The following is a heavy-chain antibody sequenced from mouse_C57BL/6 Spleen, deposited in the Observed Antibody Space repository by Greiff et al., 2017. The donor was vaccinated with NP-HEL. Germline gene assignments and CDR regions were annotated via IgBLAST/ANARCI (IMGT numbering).Heavy chain of an antibody. CDR3: TTRHYYYGSSYEDY. V-gene: IGHV14-4*01. CDR1: GFNIKDDY. J-gene: IGHJ2*01. D-gene: IGHD1-1*01. CDR2: IDPENGDT. Sequence: EVKLQESGAELVRPGASVKLSCTASGFNIKDDYMHWVKQRPEQGLEWIGWIDPENGDTEYASKFQGKATITADTSSNTAYLQLSSLTSEDTAVYYCTTRHYYYGSSYEDYWGQGTTLTVSS.